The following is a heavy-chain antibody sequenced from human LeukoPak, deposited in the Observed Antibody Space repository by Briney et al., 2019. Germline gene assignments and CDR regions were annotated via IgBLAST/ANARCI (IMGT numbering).Heavy chain of an antibody. CDR2: IYYSGST. D-gene: IGHD3-22*01. V-gene: IGHV4-59*01. CDR3: ARGDYDSSGIIFDY. CDR1: GGSISSYY. Sequence: PSETLSLTCTVSGGSISSYYWSWIRQPPGKGPEWIGYIYYSGSTNYNPSLKSRVTISVDTSKNQFSLKLSPVTAADTAVYYCARGDYDSSGIIFDYWGQGTLVTVSS. J-gene: IGHJ4*02.